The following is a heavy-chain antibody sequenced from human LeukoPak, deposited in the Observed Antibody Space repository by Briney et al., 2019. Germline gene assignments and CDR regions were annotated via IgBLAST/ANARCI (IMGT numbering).Heavy chain of an antibody. J-gene: IGHJ4*02. CDR2: ISYDGSNK. CDR3: AKDQLRYSSGWYVHPIDY. V-gene: IGHV3-30*18. Sequence: PGRSLRLSCAASGFTFGSYGMHWVRQAPGKGLEWVAVISYDGSNKYYADSVKGRFTISRDNSKNTLYLQMNSLRAEDTAVYYCAKDQLRYSSGWYVHPIDYWGQGTLVTVSS. D-gene: IGHD6-19*01. CDR1: GFTFGSYG.